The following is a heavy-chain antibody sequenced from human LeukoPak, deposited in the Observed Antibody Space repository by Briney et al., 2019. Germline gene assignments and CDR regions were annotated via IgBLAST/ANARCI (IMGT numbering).Heavy chain of an antibody. V-gene: IGHV1-8*01. J-gene: IGHJ3*02. D-gene: IGHD2-2*01. Sequence: ASVKVSCKASGYAFTSYDINWVRQTTGQGLEWMGWMNPNTGDTGYAQKFQGRVTMTRNTSISTAYMELSSLNSEDTAVYYCARGGYCSSTSCYGHAFDIWGQGTMVTVSS. CDR2: MNPNTGDT. CDR3: ARGGYCSSTSCYGHAFDI. CDR1: GYAFTSYD.